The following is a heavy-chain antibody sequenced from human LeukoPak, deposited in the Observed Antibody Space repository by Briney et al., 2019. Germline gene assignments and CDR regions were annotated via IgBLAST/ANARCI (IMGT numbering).Heavy chain of an antibody. J-gene: IGHJ3*02. CDR2: ISSSGNTI. CDR3: ASRWAPRDWEPDAFDI. V-gene: IGHV3-11*04. D-gene: IGHD1-14*01. Sequence: PGGSLRLSCAASGFTFSDYYMSWIRQAPGKGLEWVSYISSSGNTIYYADSVKGRFAISRDNAKNSLYLQMNSLRAEDTAVYYCASRWAPRDWEPDAFDIWGQGTMVTVSS. CDR1: GFTFSDYY.